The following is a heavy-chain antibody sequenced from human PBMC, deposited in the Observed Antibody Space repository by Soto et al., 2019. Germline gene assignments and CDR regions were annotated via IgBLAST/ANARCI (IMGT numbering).Heavy chain of an antibody. CDR1: GGSISSGDYY. CDR3: AREINSVYGPRVNWFDP. Sequence: QVQLQESGPGLVKPSQTLSLTCTVSGGSISSGDYYWSWIRQPPGKGLEWIGYIYYSGSTYYNPSLMSRVTISVDTSKNQCSLKLSSVTAADTAVYYCAREINSVYGPRVNWFDPWGQGTLVTVSS. CDR2: IYYSGST. V-gene: IGHV4-30-4*01. D-gene: IGHD5-12*01. J-gene: IGHJ5*02.